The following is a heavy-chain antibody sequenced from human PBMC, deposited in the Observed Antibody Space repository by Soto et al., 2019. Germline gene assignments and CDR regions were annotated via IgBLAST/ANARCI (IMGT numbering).Heavy chain of an antibody. J-gene: IGHJ6*02. CDR3: ATKGRWYVGYYYGMDV. CDR1: GYTLTELS. Sequence: GASGKGACKVSGYTLTELSMHWVGQAPGKGLEWMGGFDPEDGETIYAQKFQGRVTMTEATSTATAYMELSSLRPEDTAVYYCATKGRWYVGYYYGMDVWGQGTTVTVSS. V-gene: IGHV1-24*01. D-gene: IGHD6-13*01. CDR2: FDPEDGET.